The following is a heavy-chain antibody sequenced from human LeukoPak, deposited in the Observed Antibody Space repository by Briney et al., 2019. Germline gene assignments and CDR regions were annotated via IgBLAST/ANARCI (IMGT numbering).Heavy chain of an antibody. CDR1: GFTFSSYA. CDR2: ISSSGSTI. J-gene: IGHJ1*01. Sequence: GGSLRLSCAASGFTFSSYAMSWVRQAPGKGLEWVSYISSSGSTIYYADSVKGRFTISRDNAKNSLYLQMNSLRAEDTAVYYCASRVTMVRGVISAEYFQHWGQGTLVTVSS. D-gene: IGHD3-10*01. V-gene: IGHV3-48*04. CDR3: ASRVTMVRGVISAEYFQH.